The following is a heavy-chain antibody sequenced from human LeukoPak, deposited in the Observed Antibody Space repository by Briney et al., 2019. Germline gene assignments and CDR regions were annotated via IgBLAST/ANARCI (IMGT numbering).Heavy chain of an antibody. Sequence: GGSLRLSCAASGFTLSSSAMSWVRQVPGKGLEWVSTSSDGGSGTYHAGSVKGRFTISRDNSENTLYLQMNRLRVEDTAVYYCAKKGGRGGFLPYEYWGQGTLVTVSS. D-gene: IGHD2-15*01. CDR2: SSDGGSGT. J-gene: IGHJ4*02. V-gene: IGHV3-23*01. CDR1: GFTLSSSA. CDR3: AKKGGRGGFLPYEY.